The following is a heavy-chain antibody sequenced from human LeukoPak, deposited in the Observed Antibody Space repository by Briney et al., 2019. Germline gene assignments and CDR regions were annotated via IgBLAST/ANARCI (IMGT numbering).Heavy chain of an antibody. D-gene: IGHD3-10*01. CDR1: GFTFSSYS. V-gene: IGHV3-21*01. CDR3: AKESNSGGPGYFDY. CDR2: ISSSSSYI. Sequence: GGSLRLSCAASGFTFSSYSMNWVRQAPGKGLEWVSSISSSSSYIYYADSVKGRFTISRDNSKNTLYLQMNSLRAEDTAVYYCAKESNSGGPGYFDYWGQGTLVTVSS. J-gene: IGHJ4*02.